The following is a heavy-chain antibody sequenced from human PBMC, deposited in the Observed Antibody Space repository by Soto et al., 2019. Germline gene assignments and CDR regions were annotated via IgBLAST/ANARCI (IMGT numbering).Heavy chain of an antibody. J-gene: IGHJ4*02. CDR3: ARRDIVVVPAAIRTSSYFDY. CDR2: INHSGST. D-gene: IGHD2-2*01. V-gene: IGHV4-34*01. Sequence: PSETLSLTCSVYGGSFSGYYWSWIRQPPGKGLEWIGEINHSGSTNYNPSLKSRVTISVDTSKNQFSLKLSSVTAADTAVYYCARRDIVVVPAAIRTSSYFDYWGQGTLVTVSS. CDR1: GGSFSGYY.